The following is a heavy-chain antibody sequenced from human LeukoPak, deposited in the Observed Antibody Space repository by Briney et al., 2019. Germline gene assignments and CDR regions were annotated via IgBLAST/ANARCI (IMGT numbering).Heavy chain of an antibody. D-gene: IGHD1-7*01. J-gene: IGHJ4*02. V-gene: IGHV3-7*01. CDR1: GFIFSNYW. Sequence: GXXLRLSCAASGFIFSNYWMSWVRQAPGKGREWVANIKEDGSEKHYVDSVKGRFTISRDNAKNSVYLKMNDLRAGDTAVYYCARDSAKGGTKAVIGFSDYWGQGNLVTVSS. CDR3: ARDSAKGGTKAVIGFSDY. CDR2: IKEDGSEK.